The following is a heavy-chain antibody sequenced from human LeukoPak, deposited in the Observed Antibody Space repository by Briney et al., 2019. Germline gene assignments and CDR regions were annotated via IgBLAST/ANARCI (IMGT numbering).Heavy chain of an antibody. Sequence: ASVTVSCKASGYTFTGYYIHWVRQAPGQGLEWMGWISTYDGNTNYAQKVQGRVTMTTDSSTSTAYMELRTLRSDDTAVCYCAKMGASSGYSPIDYWGQGTLVTVSS. CDR3: AKMGASSGYSPIDY. CDR2: ISTYDGNT. D-gene: IGHD3-22*01. J-gene: IGHJ4*02. V-gene: IGHV1-18*04. CDR1: GYTFTGYY.